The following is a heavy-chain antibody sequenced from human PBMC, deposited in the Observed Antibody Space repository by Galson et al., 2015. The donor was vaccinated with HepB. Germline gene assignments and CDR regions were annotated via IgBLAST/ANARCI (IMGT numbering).Heavy chain of an antibody. CDR2: IKQDGSEK. CDR1: GVAFRNFG. J-gene: IGHJ4*02. V-gene: IGHV3-7*03. Sequence: SLRLSCAASGVAFRNFGMHWVRQAPGKGLEWVGNIKQDGSEKNYVDSVKGRFTISRDNAKSSLYLQMNSLRVEDTAVYYCARSSGWSSDYWGQGTLVTVSS. CDR3: ARSSGWSSDY. D-gene: IGHD6-19*01.